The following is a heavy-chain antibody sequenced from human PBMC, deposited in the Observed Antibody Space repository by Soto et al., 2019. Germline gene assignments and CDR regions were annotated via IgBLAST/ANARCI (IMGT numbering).Heavy chain of an antibody. V-gene: IGHV1-18*01. J-gene: IGHJ3*01. CDR3: GRDGSGGIIDS. CDR1: GYTFTGYG. D-gene: IGHD2-15*01. CDR2: ISVFNGNT. Sequence: QVQLVQSGAEVKKPGASVKVSCKTSGYTFTGYGINWVRQAPVHGLEWLGWISVFNGNTKYGQNIQDRVIMTTDASTSTAYMERRSLRSADTAVYFCGRDGSGGIIDSWGQGTMLIVSS.